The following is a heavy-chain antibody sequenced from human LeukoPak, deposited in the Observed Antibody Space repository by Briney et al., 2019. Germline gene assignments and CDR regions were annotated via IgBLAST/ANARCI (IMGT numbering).Heavy chain of an antibody. Sequence: GGSLRLSCAASGFTFSIYEMNWVRQAPGKGLEWVSYISSSGSTMHYADSVKGRFTISRDNAKNSLYLHMNSPRAEDTAVYYCAREQDFQHWGQGTLVTVSS. CDR2: ISSSGSTM. CDR3: AREQDFQH. J-gene: IGHJ1*01. CDR1: GFTFSIYE. V-gene: IGHV3-48*03.